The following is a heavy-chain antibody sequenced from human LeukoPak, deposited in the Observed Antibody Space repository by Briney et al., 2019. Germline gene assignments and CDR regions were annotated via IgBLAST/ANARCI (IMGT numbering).Heavy chain of an antibody. CDR2: VNYTGST. V-gene: IGHV4-34*01. CDR1: GGGSFIGYY. D-gene: IGHD3-10*01. J-gene: IGHJ5*02. Sequence: SETLSLTCAVSGGGSFIGYYWTWIRQPPGKGLEWIGQVNYTGSTNYNPSLKTRVTISVDTSPNQFSLKLTSVTAADTAVYYCARGSRISRSGGYYRWGGWFDPWGQGTLVTVSS. CDR3: ARGSRISRSGGYYRWGGWFDP.